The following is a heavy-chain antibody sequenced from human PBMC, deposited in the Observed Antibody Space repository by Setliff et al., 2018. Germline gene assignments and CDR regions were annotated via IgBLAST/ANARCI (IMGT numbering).Heavy chain of an antibody. CDR3: ARLNFWSGFWYFTL. Sequence: SETLSLTCTVSGGSVNDYYWSWIRRPPGKGLEWIGDSYYLGATKYTPSLKGRVSISVDTAENQVSLKVNSVTAADTGVYYCARLNFWSGFWYFTLWGQGTPVTVS. D-gene: IGHD3-3*01. CDR1: GGSVNDYY. CDR2: SYYLGAT. J-gene: IGHJ4*02. V-gene: IGHV4-59*02.